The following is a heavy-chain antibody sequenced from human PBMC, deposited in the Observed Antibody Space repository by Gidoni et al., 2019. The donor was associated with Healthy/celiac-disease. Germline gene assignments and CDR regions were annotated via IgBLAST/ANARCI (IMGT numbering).Heavy chain of an antibody. D-gene: IGHD6-13*01. V-gene: IGHV3-30-3*01. Sequence: QVQLVESGGGLVQPGRSLRLSCAPSGFTFSSYAMHWVRQAPGKGLEWVAVISYDGSNKYYADSVKGRFTISRDNSKNTLYLQMNSLRAEDTAVYYCAREAAAGTDYWGQGTLVTVSS. CDR1: GFTFSSYA. CDR3: AREAAAGTDY. J-gene: IGHJ4*02. CDR2: ISYDGSNK.